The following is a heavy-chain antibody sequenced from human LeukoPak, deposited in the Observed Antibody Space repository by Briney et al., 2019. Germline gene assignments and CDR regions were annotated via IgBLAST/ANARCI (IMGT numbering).Heavy chain of an antibody. CDR1: GGTFSSYA. Sequence: SVKVSCKASGGTFSSYAISWVRQAPGQGLEWMGGIIPIFGTANYAQKFQGRVTITADESTSTAYMELSSLRSEDTAVYYCARDRYTAMVLRKNWFDPWGQGTLVTVSS. CDR3: ARDRYTAMVLRKNWFDP. V-gene: IGHV1-69*13. D-gene: IGHD5-18*01. J-gene: IGHJ5*02. CDR2: IIPIFGTA.